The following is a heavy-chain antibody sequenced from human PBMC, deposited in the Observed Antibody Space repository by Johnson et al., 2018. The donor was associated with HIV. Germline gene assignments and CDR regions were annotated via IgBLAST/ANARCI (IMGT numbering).Heavy chain of an antibody. D-gene: IGHD6-19*01. V-gene: IGHV3-30-3*01. CDR1: GFTFSSYA. CDR3: AETVAGQGAFDI. J-gene: IGHJ3*02. CDR2: ISYDGSNK. Sequence: QVQLVESGGDVVQPGRSLRLSCAASGFTFSSYAMHWVRQAPGKGLEWVAVISYDGSNKYYADSVKGRFTISRDNSKNTLYLQMNSLRAEDTAVYYCAETVAGQGAFDIWGQGTMVTVSS.